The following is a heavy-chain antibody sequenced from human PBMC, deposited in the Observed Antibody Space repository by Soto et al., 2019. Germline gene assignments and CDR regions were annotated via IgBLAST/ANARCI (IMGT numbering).Heavy chain of an antibody. D-gene: IGHD4-17*01. CDR1: GFTFSSYS. Sequence: ESGGGLVKPGGSLRLSCAASGFTFSSYSMNWVRQAPGKGLEWVSSISSSSSYIYYADSVKGRFTISRDNAKNSLYLQMNSLRAEDTAVYYCARVGDDYGMGPDYWGQGTLVTVSS. V-gene: IGHV3-21*01. J-gene: IGHJ4*02. CDR3: ARVGDDYGMGPDY. CDR2: ISSSSSYI.